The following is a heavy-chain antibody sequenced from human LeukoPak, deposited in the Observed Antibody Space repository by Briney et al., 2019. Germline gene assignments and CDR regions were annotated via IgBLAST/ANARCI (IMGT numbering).Heavy chain of an antibody. CDR2: LLYDGNTK. Sequence: GGSLRLSCAASGFSLSNYGMHWVRQAPGKGLEWVAALLYDGNTKHYADSVKGRFTISRDISKNTFYLQMNSLTAEDTAVYYCARDHRPEIQYYYMDAWGKGTTVAVSS. CDR3: ARDHRPEIQYYYMDA. D-gene: IGHD1-14*01. V-gene: IGHV3-33*01. J-gene: IGHJ6*03. CDR1: GFSLSNYG.